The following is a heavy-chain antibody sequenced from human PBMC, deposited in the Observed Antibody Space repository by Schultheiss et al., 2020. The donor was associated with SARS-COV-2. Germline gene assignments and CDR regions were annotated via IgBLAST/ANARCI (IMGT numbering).Heavy chain of an antibody. V-gene: IGHV3-23*01. CDR2: ISGSGGST. J-gene: IGHJ4*02. Sequence: GGSLRLSCAGSGFTFSGHWIHWVRQAPGKGLEWVSAISGSGGSTYYADSVKGRFTISRDNSKNTLYLQMNSLRAEDTAVYYCAKDPPSYVTIFGVVPPFDYWGQGTLVTVSS. CDR3: AKDPPSYVTIFGVVPPFDY. CDR1: GFTFSGHW. D-gene: IGHD3-3*01.